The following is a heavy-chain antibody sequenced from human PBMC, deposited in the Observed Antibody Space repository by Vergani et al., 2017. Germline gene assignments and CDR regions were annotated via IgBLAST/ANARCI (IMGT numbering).Heavy chain of an antibody. CDR1: GFSLSTSGVG. V-gene: IGHV2-5*02. CDR2: IYWDDDK. CDR3: ATRKGSSGYYPLVFDY. D-gene: IGHD3-22*01. Sequence: QITLKESGPTLVKPTQTLTLTCTFSGFSLSTSGVGVGWIRQPPGKALEWLALIYWDDDKRYSPSLKSRLTITKDTSKNQVVLTMTNMDPVDTATYYCATRKGSSGYYPLVFDYWGQGTLVTVSS. J-gene: IGHJ4*02.